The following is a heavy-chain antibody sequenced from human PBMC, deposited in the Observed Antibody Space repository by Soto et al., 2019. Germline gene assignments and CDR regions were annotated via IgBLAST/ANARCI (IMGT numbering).Heavy chain of an antibody. Sequence: LRLSCAASGFTLSDYYMSWIRQAPGKGLEWVSYISSSSSYTNYADSVKGRFTISRDNAKNSLYLQVNSLRAEDTAVYYCAREGYYLDSSGYYSDYWGQGTLVTVSS. CDR3: AREGYYLDSSGYYSDY. CDR2: ISSSSSYT. V-gene: IGHV3-11*06. CDR1: GFTLSDYY. D-gene: IGHD3-22*01. J-gene: IGHJ4*02.